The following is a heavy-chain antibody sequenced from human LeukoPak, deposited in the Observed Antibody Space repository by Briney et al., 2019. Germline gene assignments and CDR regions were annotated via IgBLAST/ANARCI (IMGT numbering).Heavy chain of an antibody. D-gene: IGHD3-3*01. CDR1: GFTFSSYA. Sequence: PGGSLRFSCAASGFTFSSYAMSWVRQAPGKGLEWVSATSGSGGSTYYADSVKGRFTIPRDNSKNTLYLQMNSLRAEDTAVYYCAKERDPVLRFLEWLSGDFDYWGQGTLVTVSS. J-gene: IGHJ4*02. V-gene: IGHV3-23*01. CDR2: TSGSGGST. CDR3: AKERDPVLRFLEWLSGDFDY.